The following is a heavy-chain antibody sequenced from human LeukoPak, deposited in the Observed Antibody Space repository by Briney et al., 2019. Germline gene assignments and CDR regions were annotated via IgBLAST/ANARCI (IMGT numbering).Heavy chain of an antibody. CDR2: IRHDGTNK. V-gene: IGHV3-30*02. CDR3: AKDSPFDI. CDR1: GFTFRTYG. Sequence: GGSLRLSCAASGFTFRTYGMHWVRQAPGKGLEWVTFIRHDGTNKDYADSVKGRFTISRDNSKNTLFLQMNSLRPEDTAVYYCAKDSPFDIWGQGTLVTVSS. J-gene: IGHJ3*02.